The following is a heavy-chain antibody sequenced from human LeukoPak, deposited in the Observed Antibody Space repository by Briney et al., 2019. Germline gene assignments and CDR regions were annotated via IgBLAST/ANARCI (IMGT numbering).Heavy chain of an antibody. CDR3: ARDLYYFDSSGYYASDL. J-gene: IGHJ5*02. D-gene: IGHD3-22*01. Sequence: GGSLRLSCAASGFTFSDYWMSWVRQAPGKGLEWVANIRQDGSEKHYVDSLRGRFTISRDNAKNSLDLQMNSLRAEDTAVYFCARDLYYFDSSGYYASDLWGQGTLVTVSS. V-gene: IGHV3-7*01. CDR1: GFTFSDYW. CDR2: IRQDGSEK.